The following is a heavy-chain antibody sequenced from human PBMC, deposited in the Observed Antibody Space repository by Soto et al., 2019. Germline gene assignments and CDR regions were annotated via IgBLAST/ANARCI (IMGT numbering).Heavy chain of an antibody. V-gene: IGHV1-2*04. J-gene: IGHJ6*03. CDR2: INPNSGGT. Sequence: ASVKVSCKASGYTFTGYYMHWVRQAPGQGLEWMGWINPNSGGTNYAQKFQGWVTMTRDTSISTAYMELSRLRSDDTAVYYCAGSDVIAAAGTPNYYYYMDVWGKGTTVTVSS. D-gene: IGHD6-13*01. CDR3: AGSDVIAAAGTPNYYYYMDV. CDR1: GYTFTGYY.